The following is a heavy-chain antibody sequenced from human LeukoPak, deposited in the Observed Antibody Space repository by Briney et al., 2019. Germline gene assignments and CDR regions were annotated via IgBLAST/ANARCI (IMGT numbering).Heavy chain of an antibody. CDR3: AKVIHGAVAFDI. CDR1: GYTFTAYY. D-gene: IGHD4/OR15-4a*01. Sequence: ASVKVSCKASGYTFTAYYMHWVRLAPGRGLEWVGWINPTNGDTKYAQRFQGRVTMTRDTSINTVYMELSRLRSDDTAVYYCAKVIHGAVAFDIWGQGTMVTVSS. CDR2: INPTNGDT. V-gene: IGHV1-2*02. J-gene: IGHJ3*02.